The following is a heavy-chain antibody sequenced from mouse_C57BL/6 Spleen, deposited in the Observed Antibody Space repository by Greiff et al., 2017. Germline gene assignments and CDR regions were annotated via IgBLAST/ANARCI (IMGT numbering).Heavy chain of an antibody. D-gene: IGHD2-5*01. CDR3: ARRGYSNYDWFAY. V-gene: IGHV1-55*01. J-gene: IGHJ3*01. Sequence: QVQLQQPGAELVKPGASVKMSCKASGYTFTSYWITWVKQRPGQGLEWIGDIYPGSGSTNYNEKFKSKATLTVDTSSSTAYMQLSSLTSEDSAVYYCARRGYSNYDWFAYWGQGTLVTVSA. CDR2: IYPGSGST. CDR1: GYTFTSYW.